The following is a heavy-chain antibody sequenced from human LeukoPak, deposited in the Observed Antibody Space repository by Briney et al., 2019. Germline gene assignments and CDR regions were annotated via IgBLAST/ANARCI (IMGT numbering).Heavy chain of an antibody. V-gene: IGHV4-59*01. J-gene: IGHJ2*01. D-gene: IGHD3-10*01. CDR1: GGSISSYY. CDR2: IYYSGST. CDR3: ARVLGGPPAGWYFDL. Sequence: SETLSLTCTVSGGSISSYYWSWIRQPPGKGLERIGYIYYSGSTNYNPSLKSRVTISVDTSKNQFSLKLSSVTAADTDVYYCARVLGGPPAGWYFDLWGRGTLVTVSS.